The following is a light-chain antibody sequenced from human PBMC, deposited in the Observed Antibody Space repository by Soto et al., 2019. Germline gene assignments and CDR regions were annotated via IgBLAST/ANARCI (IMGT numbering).Light chain of an antibody. CDR1: SSDIGSNNY. V-gene: IGLV2-14*01. CDR3: SSYTTTTLL. CDR2: EVS. Sequence: QSALTQPASVSGSPGQSITISCTGTSSDIGSNNYVSWFQQLPGKAPTLIIYEVSNRPSGVSTHFSGSKSGNTASLTISGLQPEDEAEYYCSSYTTTTLLFGGGTKLTVL. J-gene: IGLJ3*02.